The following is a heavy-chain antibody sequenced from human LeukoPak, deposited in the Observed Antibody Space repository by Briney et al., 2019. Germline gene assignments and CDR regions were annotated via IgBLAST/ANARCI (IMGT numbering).Heavy chain of an antibody. CDR2: ISFDGSTK. D-gene: IGHD3-22*01. V-gene: IGHV3-30*18. J-gene: IGHJ4*02. CDR1: GGSISSSS. Sequence: LSLTCTVSGGSISSSSYYWGWIRQPPGKGLEWVAVISFDGSTKYYADSVKGRFTISRDNSKNTVYVQMNSLRVEDTAVYYCVKHQSGGNYYAPVCFDYWGQGTLVSVSS. CDR3: VKHQSGGNYYAPVCFDY.